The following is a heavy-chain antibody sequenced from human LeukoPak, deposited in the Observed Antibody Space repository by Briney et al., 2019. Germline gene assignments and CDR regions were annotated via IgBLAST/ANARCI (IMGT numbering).Heavy chain of an antibody. CDR1: GYTFTSYG. J-gene: IGHJ4*02. Sequence: ASVKVSCKASGYTFTSYGISWVRQAPGQGLEWIGWISAYNGNTNYAQKLQGRVTMTTDTSTSTAYMELRSLRSDDTAVYYCARGDYYDSSGYQDYWGQGTLVTVSS. CDR2: ISAYNGNT. V-gene: IGHV1-18*01. CDR3: ARGDYYDSSGYQDY. D-gene: IGHD3-22*01.